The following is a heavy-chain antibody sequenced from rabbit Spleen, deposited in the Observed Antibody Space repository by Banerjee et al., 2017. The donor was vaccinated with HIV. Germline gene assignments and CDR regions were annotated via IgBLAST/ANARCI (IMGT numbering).Heavy chain of an antibody. J-gene: IGHJ6*01. CDR2: IDIGSSGFT. CDR3: ARDTSSSFSSYGMDL. V-gene: IGHV1S45*01. Sequence: QEQLVESGGGLVKPGASLTLTCTASGLDFSGDSYDSYMCWVRQAPGKGLEWIACIDIGSSGFTYFASWAKGRFTISKTSSTTVTLQMTSLTAADTATYFCARDTSSSFSSYGMDLWGPGTLVTVS. D-gene: IGHD1-1*01. CDR1: GLDFSGDSY.